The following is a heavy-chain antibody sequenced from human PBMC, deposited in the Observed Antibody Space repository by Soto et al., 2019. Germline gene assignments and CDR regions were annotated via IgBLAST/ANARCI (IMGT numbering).Heavy chain of an antibody. CDR2: IIPILGVA. CDR1: GDTFSNHT. D-gene: IGHD4-17*01. Sequence: QVQLVQSGAEVKKPGSSVKVSCKASGDTFSNHTISWVRQAPGQGLEWMGGIIPILGVANYAQKFQGRVTITADKSTSTAYMELSSLRSADTAVYYCARVAAMGTVTKGYYYNVDGWGKGTTVTFSS. CDR3: ARVAAMGTVTKGYYYNVDG. J-gene: IGHJ6*03. V-gene: IGHV1-69*02.